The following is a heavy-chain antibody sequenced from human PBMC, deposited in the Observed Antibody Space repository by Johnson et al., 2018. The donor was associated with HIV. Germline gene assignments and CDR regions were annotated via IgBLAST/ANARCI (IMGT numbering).Heavy chain of an antibody. V-gene: IGHV3-23*04. CDR3: ASHYYDSSGYYFDAFDI. J-gene: IGHJ3*02. CDR2: ITGSGGST. CDR1: GFTFDDYG. D-gene: IGHD3-22*01. Sequence: VQLVESGGGVVRPGGSLRLSCAASGFTFDDYGMSWVRQAPGKGLEWVSGITGSGGSTDYADFVKGRFTISRDNSKNTLYLQMNSLRAEDTAVYYCASHYYDSSGYYFDAFDIWGQGTMVTVSS.